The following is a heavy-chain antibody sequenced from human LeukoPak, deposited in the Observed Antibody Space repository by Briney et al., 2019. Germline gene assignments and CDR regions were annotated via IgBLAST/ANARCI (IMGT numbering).Heavy chain of an antibody. D-gene: IGHD5-12*01. CDR1: GFTFSKFG. CDR2: VWNDGSKN. CDR3: AKDWSLGYGCLDY. V-gene: IGHV3-33*06. J-gene: IGHJ4*02. Sequence: GESLRLSCAASGFTFSKFGMHWVRQTPGKGLEWVALVWNDGSKNYCADSVKGRFTISRDNSKDTLYLLLNSLRAEDTAVYYCAKDWSLGYGCLDYWGQGTLVTVSS.